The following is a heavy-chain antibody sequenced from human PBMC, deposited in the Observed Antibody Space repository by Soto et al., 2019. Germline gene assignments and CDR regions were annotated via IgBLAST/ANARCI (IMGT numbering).Heavy chain of an antibody. CDR2: IYSGGST. CDR3: ARMPAPWNYVYYYYYMAV. Sequence: EVQLVESGGGLVQPGGSLRLSCAASGFTVSSNYMSWVRQAPGKGLEWVSVIYSGGSTYYAASVKGRFTRSRYNSKNTLYLQMSSLRAEDTAVYYWARMPAPWNYVYYYYYMAVWGKGATVTVSS. V-gene: IGHV3-66*01. D-gene: IGHD1-7*01. J-gene: IGHJ6*03. CDR1: GFTVSSNY.